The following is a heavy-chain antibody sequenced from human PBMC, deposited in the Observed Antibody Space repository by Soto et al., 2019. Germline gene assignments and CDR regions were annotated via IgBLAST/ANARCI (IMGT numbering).Heavy chain of an antibody. Sequence: GGSLRLSCAASGVTFSSYWMHWVRQAPGKGLVWVSRINSDGSSTSYADSVKGRFTISRDNAKNTLYLQMNSLRAEDTAVYYGERDGRGFYIFWRGFYLGGGMDVGGQGTTVTVSS. J-gene: IGHJ6*02. CDR2: INSDGSST. CDR3: ERDGRGFYIFWRGFYLGGGMDV. D-gene: IGHD3-3*01. CDR1: GVTFSSYW. V-gene: IGHV3-74*01.